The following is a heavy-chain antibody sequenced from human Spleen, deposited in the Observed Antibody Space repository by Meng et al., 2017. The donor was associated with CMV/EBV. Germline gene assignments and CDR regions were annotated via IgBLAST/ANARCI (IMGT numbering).Heavy chain of an antibody. V-gene: IGHV4-39*01. J-gene: IGHJ4*02. D-gene: IGHD2-2*01. CDR3: ATLHLMPVTAIGGP. CDR2: IYYSGST. CDR1: GGSISSSSYY. Sequence: SGGSISSSSYYWGWIRQPPGKGLEWIGSIYYSGSTYYNPSLKSRVTISVDTSKNQFSLKLSSVTAADTAVYYCATLHLMPVTAIGGPWGQGTLVTVSS.